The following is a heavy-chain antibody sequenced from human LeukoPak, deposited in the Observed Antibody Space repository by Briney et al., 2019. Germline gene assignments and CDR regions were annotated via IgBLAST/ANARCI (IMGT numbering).Heavy chain of an antibody. CDR2: INHSGST. CDR1: GGSFSGYY. CDR3: ARDGIQLWLTQHNNWFDP. J-gene: IGHJ5*02. D-gene: IGHD5-18*01. V-gene: IGHV4-34*01. Sequence: SETLSLTCAVYGGSFSGYYWSWIRQPPGMGLEWIGEINHSGSTNYNPSLKSRVTISVDTSKNQFSLKLSSVTAAATAVYYCARDGIQLWLTQHNNWFDPWGQGTLVTVSS.